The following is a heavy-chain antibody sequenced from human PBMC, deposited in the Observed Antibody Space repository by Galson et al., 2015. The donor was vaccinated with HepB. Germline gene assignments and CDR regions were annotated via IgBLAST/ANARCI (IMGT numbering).Heavy chain of an antibody. CDR3: ARGIPNYYDSSGYAKTSGDY. Sequence: ETLSLTCAVYGGSFSGYYWSWIRQPPGKGLEWIGEINHSGSTNYNPSLKSRVTISVDTSKNQFSLKLSSVTAADTAVYYCARGIPNYYDSSGYAKTSGDYWGQGTLVTVSS. D-gene: IGHD3-22*01. J-gene: IGHJ4*02. CDR2: INHSGST. CDR1: GGSFSGYY. V-gene: IGHV4-34*01.